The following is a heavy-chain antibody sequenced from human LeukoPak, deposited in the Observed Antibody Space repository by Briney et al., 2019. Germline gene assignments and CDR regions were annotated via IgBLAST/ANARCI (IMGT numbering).Heavy chain of an antibody. CDR3: AREVPYDTSVYYQPFDF. Sequence: ASVKVSCKASGYTFTSYGISWVRQAPGQGLEWMGWISAYNGNTNYAQKLQGRVTMTTDTPTSTAYMELRSLRSDDTAVYYCAREVPYDTSVYYQPFDFWGQGTLVTVSS. J-gene: IGHJ4*02. CDR1: GYTFTSYG. CDR2: ISAYNGNT. V-gene: IGHV1-18*01. D-gene: IGHD3-22*01.